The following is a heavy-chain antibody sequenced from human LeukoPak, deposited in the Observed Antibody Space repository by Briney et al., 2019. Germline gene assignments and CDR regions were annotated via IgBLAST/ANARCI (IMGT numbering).Heavy chain of an antibody. J-gene: IGHJ4*02. V-gene: IGHV3-33*03. CDR3: VKDLHSGGDY. Sequence: PGGSLRLSCAASGFIFSDYAIHWVRQAPGKGLEWVAVIWNDGSNTYYGDSVKGLFTTSRDNSKNTVYLQMNSLRAEDTAVYYCVKDLHSGGDYWGQGTLVTVSS. D-gene: IGHD1-26*01. CDR2: IWNDGSNT. CDR1: GFIFSDYA.